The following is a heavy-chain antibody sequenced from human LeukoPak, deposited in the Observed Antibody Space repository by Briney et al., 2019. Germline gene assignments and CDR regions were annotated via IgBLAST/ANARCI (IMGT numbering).Heavy chain of an antibody. CDR3: AKTVAGTWYYFDY. CDR1: GFTFSNYA. D-gene: IGHD6-19*01. Sequence: QSGGSLRLSCAATGFTFSNYAIHWGRQAPGKGLEWVAFISDDGSRQHYADSVKGRFTISRHNSKNTLYLQMNSLRAEDTAVYYCAKTVAGTWYYFDYWGQGTLVTVSS. V-gene: IGHV3-30-3*02. CDR2: ISDDGSRQ. J-gene: IGHJ4*02.